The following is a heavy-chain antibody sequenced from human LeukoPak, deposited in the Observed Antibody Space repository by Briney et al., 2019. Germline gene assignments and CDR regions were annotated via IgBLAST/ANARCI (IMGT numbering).Heavy chain of an antibody. CDR3: ARCPVHQLLYVSGVYYYYYMDV. CDR2: IIPIFGTA. CDR1: GGTFSSYA. Sequence: ASVKVSCKASGGTFSSYAISWVRQAPGQGLEWMGGIIPIFGTANYAQKFQGRVAITADKSTSTAYMELSSLRSEDTAVYYCARCPVHQLLYVSGVYYYYYMDVWGKGTTVTVSS. D-gene: IGHD2-2*02. J-gene: IGHJ6*03. V-gene: IGHV1-69*06.